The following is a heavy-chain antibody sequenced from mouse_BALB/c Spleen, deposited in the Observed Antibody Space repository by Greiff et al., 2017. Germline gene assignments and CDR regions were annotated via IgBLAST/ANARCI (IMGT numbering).Heavy chain of an antibody. CDR3: ARDDWDGFAY. D-gene: IGHD4-1*01. J-gene: IGHJ3*01. CDR2: ISYDGSN. V-gene: IGHV3-6*02. Sequence: EVKLQESGPGLVKPSQSLSLTCSVTGYSITSGYYWNWIRQFPGNKLEWMGYISYDGSNNYNPSLKNRISITRDTSKNQFFLKLNSVTTEDTATYYCARDDWDGFAYWGQGTLVTVSA. CDR1: GYSITSGYY.